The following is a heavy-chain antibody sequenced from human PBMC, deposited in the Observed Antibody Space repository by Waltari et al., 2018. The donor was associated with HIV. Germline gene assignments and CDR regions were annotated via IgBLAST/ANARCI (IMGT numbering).Heavy chain of an antibody. CDR2: ISSDGSNK. Sequence: QVQLVASGGGVVQPGKSLGLSCAAYGFPFSRFPMHWVRQVPGKGLEWVATISSDGSNKFCADSLRGRCNISRDNSKNTLYLHMSSLRPEDTSVYYCVKSNNSAWHNFVDWGQGTLVTVSS. J-gene: IGHJ4*02. V-gene: IGHV3-30*18. D-gene: IGHD3-22*01. CDR1: GFPFSRFP. CDR3: VKSNNSAWHNFVD.